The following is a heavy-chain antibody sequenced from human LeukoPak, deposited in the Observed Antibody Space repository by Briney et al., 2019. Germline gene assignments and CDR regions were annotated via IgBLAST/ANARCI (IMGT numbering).Heavy chain of an antibody. CDR1: GFTFSSYW. D-gene: IGHD1-1*01. V-gene: IGHV3-74*01. J-gene: IGHJ4*02. CDR3: ARDYNWNPPDY. CDR2: INSDGSVT. Sequence: GGSLRLSCAASGFTFSSYWMHWVRQAPGKGLVWVSRINSDGSVTNYADSVKGRFTISRDNAKNTLYLQMNTLRDEDTAVYYCARDYNWNPPDYWGQGTLVTVSS.